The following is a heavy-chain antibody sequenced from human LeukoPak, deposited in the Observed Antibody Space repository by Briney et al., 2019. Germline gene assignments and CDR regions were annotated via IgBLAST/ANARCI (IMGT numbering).Heavy chain of an antibody. CDR2: ISSSSSYT. CDR3: ARDDYGDNPLDY. J-gene: IGHJ4*02. V-gene: IGHV3-11*06. CDR1: GFTFSDYY. D-gene: IGHD4-17*01. Sequence: GGSLRLSCAASGFTFSDYYMSWIRQAPGKGLEWVSYISSSSSYTNYADSEKGRFTISRDNAKNSLYLQMNSLRAEDTAVYYCARDDYGDNPLDYWGQGTLVTVSS.